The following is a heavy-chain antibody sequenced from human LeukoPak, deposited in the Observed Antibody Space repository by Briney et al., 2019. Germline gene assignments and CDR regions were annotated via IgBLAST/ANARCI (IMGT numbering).Heavy chain of an antibody. CDR3: ARLPVWYYYYMDV. J-gene: IGHJ6*03. CDR1: GGSIISNTYY. V-gene: IGHV4-39*01. CDR2: IYYSGTT. Sequence: SETLSLTCTVSGGSIISNTYYWGWIRQPPGKGLEWIGSIYYSGTTYYNPSLKSRVTVSVDTSKNQFSLKLSSVTAADTAVYYCARLPVWYYYYMDVWGKGTTVTVSS.